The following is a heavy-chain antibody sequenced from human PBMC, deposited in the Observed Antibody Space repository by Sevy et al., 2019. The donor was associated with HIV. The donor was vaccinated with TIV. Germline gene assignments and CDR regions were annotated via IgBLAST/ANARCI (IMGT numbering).Heavy chain of an antibody. J-gene: IGHJ3*02. D-gene: IGHD2-8*01. CDR3: ARESNVSPDALDI. CDR1: DFIFSDYY. CDR2: ISNSGSDI. V-gene: IGHV3-11*01. Sequence: GGSLRLSCAASDFIFSDYYMNWIRQAPGKGLEWISYISNSGSDISYTDSVKGRFTVSRDNRKNSLYLQMSSLRAEDTAVYYCARESNVSPDALDIWGQGTMVTVSS.